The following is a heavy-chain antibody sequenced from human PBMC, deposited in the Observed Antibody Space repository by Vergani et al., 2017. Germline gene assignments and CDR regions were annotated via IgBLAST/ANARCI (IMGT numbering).Heavy chain of an antibody. Sequence: EVQLVESGGGFVQPGRSLRLSCTTSGFTFGDYAISWFRQAPGRGLEWVGFIRSRTYGGATDYAASVKGRFTITRDDSKNIAYLQMNSLKTEDTAFYYCSRGGEILAVIRGLFDYWGQGTLVTVSS. V-gene: IGHV3-49*03. CDR2: IRSRTYGGAT. CDR3: SRGGEILAVIRGLFDY. CDR1: GFTFGDYA. D-gene: IGHD3-10*01. J-gene: IGHJ4*02.